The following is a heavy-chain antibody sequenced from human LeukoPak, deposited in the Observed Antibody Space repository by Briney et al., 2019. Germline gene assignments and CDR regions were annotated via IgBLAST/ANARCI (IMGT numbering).Heavy chain of an antibody. CDR2: INGVGDST. CDR1: GSTFSVYA. D-gene: IGHD3-10*01. Sequence: GGSLRLSCTASGSTFSVYAMTWVRQPPAKGLDWVAGINGVGDSTHYAESVKGRFIISRDNPKNTLYLQMNRLRADDTAVYYCVQRGVGDNSRLGNREAWDFIDYWGQGALVTVSS. CDR3: VQRGVGDNSRLGNREAWDFIDY. V-gene: IGHV3-23*01. J-gene: IGHJ4*02.